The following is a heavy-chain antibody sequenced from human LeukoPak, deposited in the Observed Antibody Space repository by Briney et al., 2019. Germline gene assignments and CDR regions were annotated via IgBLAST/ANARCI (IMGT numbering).Heavy chain of an antibody. CDR1: GGSISSGDYY. V-gene: IGHV4-30-4*01. CDR3: ARAWYYYDSGPRAFDI. Sequence: SETLSVTCTVSGGSISSGDYYWSWIRQPPGKGLEWIGYIYYSGSTYYNPSLKSRVTISVDTSKNQFSLKLSSVTAADTAVYYCARAWYYYDSGPRAFDIWGQGTMVTVSS. J-gene: IGHJ3*02. CDR2: IYYSGST. D-gene: IGHD3-22*01.